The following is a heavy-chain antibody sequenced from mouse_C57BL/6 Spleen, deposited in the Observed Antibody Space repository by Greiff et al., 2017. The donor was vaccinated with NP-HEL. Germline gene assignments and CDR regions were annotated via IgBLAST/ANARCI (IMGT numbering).Heavy chain of an antibody. D-gene: IGHD2-4*01. Sequence: EVQLQQSGPVLVKPGASVKMSCKASGYTFTDYYMNWVKQSHGKSLEWIGVINPYNGGTSYNQKFKGKATLTVDKSSSTAYMELNSLTSEDSAVYYCARYDYDEGGYFDYWGQGTTLTVSS. J-gene: IGHJ2*01. CDR2: INPYNGGT. CDR3: ARYDYDEGGYFDY. CDR1: GYTFTDYY. V-gene: IGHV1-19*01.